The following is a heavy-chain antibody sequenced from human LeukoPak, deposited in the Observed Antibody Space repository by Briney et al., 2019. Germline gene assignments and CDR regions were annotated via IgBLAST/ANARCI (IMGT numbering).Heavy chain of an antibody. CDR1: GFTFSSYA. Sequence: GGSLRLSCAASGFTFSSYAMICVRQAPGKGLEWVSAISGSGGSTYYADSVKGRFTISRDNSKNTLYLQMNSLRAEDTAVYYCAKGSIVVVVAAIDYWGPGTLVTVSS. CDR3: AKGSIVVVVAAIDY. V-gene: IGHV3-23*01. D-gene: IGHD2-15*01. J-gene: IGHJ4*02. CDR2: ISGSGGST.